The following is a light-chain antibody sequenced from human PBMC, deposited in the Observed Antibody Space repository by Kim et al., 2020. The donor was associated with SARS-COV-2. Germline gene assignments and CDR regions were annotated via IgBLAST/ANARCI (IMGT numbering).Light chain of an antibody. CDR2: AAS. V-gene: IGKV1-39*01. CDR1: RSITTY. J-gene: IGKJ2*01. CDR3: QQSYSTPYT. Sequence: SASVGDRVTFTCRASRSITTYLNWYQQKPGKAPNLLIFAASSLQSGVPSRFSGSGSGTDFTLTISSLQPEDFATYYCQQSYSTPYTFGQGTKLEI.